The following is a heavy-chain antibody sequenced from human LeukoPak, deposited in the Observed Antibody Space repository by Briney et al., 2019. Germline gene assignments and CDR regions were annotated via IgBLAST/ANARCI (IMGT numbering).Heavy chain of an antibody. CDR1: GFTFSGYA. D-gene: IGHD5-18*01. CDR2: VSGSGGST. J-gene: IGHJ4*02. V-gene: IGHV3-23*01. Sequence: TGGSLRLSCAASGFTFSGYAMSWVRQAPGKGLEWVSAVSGSGGSTYYADSVKGRFTISRDSSKNTLYLQMNSLRAEDTAVYYCAKSSGYSYGYYFDYWGQGTLVTVSS. CDR3: AKSSGYSYGYYFDY.